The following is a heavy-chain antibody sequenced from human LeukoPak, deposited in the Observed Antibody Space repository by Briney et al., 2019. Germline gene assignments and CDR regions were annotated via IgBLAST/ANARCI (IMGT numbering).Heavy chain of an antibody. CDR3: ARVGGAYSSSSQYYYYYYMDV. Sequence: ASVKVSCKASGYTFTGYYMRWVRQAPGQGLEWMGWINPNSGGTNYAQKFQGRVTMTRDTSISTAYMELSRLRSDDTAVYYCARVGGAYSSSSQYYYYYYMDVWGKGTTVTVSS. V-gene: IGHV1-2*02. CDR1: GYTFTGYY. CDR2: INPNSGGT. J-gene: IGHJ6*03. D-gene: IGHD6-6*01.